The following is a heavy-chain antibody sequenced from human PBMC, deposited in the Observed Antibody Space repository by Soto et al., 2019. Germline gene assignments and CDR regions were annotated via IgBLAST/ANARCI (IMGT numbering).Heavy chain of an antibody. CDR3: ARVPDY. CDR2: IYHTGST. CDR1: GYSISSGYY. J-gene: IGHJ4*02. Sequence: SETLSLTCSVSGYSISSGYYWGWIRQPPGRGLEWIGTIYHTGSTWYNPSLKSRVTISVDTSKNQFSLKIISVTAADTAVYYCARVPDYWAQGTLVTVSS. V-gene: IGHV4-38-2*02.